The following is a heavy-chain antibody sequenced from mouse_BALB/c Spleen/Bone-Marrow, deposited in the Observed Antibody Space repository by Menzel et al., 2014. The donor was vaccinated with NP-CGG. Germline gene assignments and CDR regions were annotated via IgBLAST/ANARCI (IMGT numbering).Heavy chain of an antibody. CDR2: ISNLACSI. J-gene: IGHJ4*01. D-gene: IGHD2-1*01. CDR3: ATIYYGNSYAMDY. Sequence: EVQGVESGGGLVQPGGSRKLSCAAPGFTFSDYGVAWGRPAPGKGPEWVAFISNLACSIYYADTVTGRFTISRENAKNTLYLEMSSLRSEDTAMYYCATIYYGNSYAMDYWGQGTSVTVSS. CDR1: GFTFSDYG. V-gene: IGHV5-15*02.